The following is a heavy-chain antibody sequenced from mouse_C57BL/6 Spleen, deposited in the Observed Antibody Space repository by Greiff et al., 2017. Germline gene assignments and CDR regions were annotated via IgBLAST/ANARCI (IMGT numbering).Heavy chain of an antibody. CDR1: GYSITSDY. CDR3: ARYVNYYGSSSYWYFDV. Sequence: EVQLQQSGPGLAKPSQTLSLTCSVTGYSITSDYWNWIRKFPGNKLEYMGYISYSGSTYYNPSLKSRISITRDTSKNQYYLQLNSVTTEDTATYYCARYVNYYGSSSYWYFDVWGTGTTVTVSS. V-gene: IGHV3-8*01. D-gene: IGHD1-1*01. CDR2: ISYSGST. J-gene: IGHJ1*03.